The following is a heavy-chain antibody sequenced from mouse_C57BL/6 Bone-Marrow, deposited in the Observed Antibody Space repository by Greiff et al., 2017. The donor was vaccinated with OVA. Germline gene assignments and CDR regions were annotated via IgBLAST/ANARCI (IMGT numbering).Heavy chain of an antibody. V-gene: IGHV5-4*01. J-gene: IGHJ3*01. D-gene: IGHD2-3*01. CDR3: ARDDCYLAWFAY. Sequence: EVKLVESGGGLVKPGGSLKLSCAASGFTFSSYAMSWVRQTPEKRLEWVATISDGGSYTYYPDNVKGRFTISRDNAKNNLYLQMSHLKSEDTAMYYCARDDCYLAWFAYWGQGTLVTVSA. CDR1: GFTFSSYA. CDR2: ISDGGSYT.